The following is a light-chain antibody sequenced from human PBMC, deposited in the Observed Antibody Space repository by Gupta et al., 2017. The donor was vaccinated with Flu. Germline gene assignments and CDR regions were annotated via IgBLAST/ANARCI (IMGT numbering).Light chain of an antibody. CDR2: DAS. CDR1: QSISSY. CDR3: QQLNSYPYT. Sequence: GDRVTITCRASQSISSYLAWYQQKPGKAPKLLIYDASTLESGVPSRFSGSGSGTEFTLTISSLQPEDFATYYCQQLNSYPYTFGQGTKLEIK. V-gene: IGKV1-9*01. J-gene: IGKJ2*01.